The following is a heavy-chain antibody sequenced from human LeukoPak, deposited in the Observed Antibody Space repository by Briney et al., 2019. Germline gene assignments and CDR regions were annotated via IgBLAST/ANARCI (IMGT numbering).Heavy chain of an antibody. D-gene: IGHD6-13*01. V-gene: IGHV3-21*01. CDR2: ISSGSSYI. CDR1: GFTFSNYY. CDR3: TTGWMQQLPFNRYNWFDP. Sequence: GGSLRLSCAASGFTFSNYYMNWVRQAPGQGLEWVSSISSGSSYIYYADSLKGRFTISRDNAQNSLYLQMNSLRAEDTAVYYCTTGWMQQLPFNRYNWFDPWGQGTLVTVSS. J-gene: IGHJ5*02.